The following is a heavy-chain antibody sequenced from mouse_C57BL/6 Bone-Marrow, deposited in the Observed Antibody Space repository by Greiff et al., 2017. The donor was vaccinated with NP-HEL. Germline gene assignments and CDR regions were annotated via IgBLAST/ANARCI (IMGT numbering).Heavy chain of an antibody. CDR3: TMHYYGSSYWYFDV. J-gene: IGHJ1*03. CDR1: GFNIKDDY. D-gene: IGHD1-1*01. CDR2: IDPENGDT. V-gene: IGHV14-4*01. Sequence: EVQLMESGAELVRPGASVKLSCTASGFNIKDDYMHWVKQRPEQGLEWIGWIDPENGDTEYASKFQGKATITADTSSNTAYLQLSSLTSEDTAVYYCTMHYYGSSYWYFDVWGTGTTVTVSS.